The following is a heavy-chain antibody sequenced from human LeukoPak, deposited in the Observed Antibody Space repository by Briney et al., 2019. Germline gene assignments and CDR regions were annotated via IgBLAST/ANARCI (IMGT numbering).Heavy chain of an antibody. J-gene: IGHJ4*02. Sequence: PGGSLRLSCAASGFTFSSYAMSWVRQAPGKGLEWVSAISGSGGSTYYADSVKGRFTISRDNSKNTLYLQMNSLRAEDTAVYYCAKILGSYWTPGYDYWGQGTLVTVSS. CDR2: ISGSGGST. V-gene: IGHV3-23*01. D-gene: IGHD1-26*01. CDR1: GFTFSSYA. CDR3: AKILGSYWTPGYDY.